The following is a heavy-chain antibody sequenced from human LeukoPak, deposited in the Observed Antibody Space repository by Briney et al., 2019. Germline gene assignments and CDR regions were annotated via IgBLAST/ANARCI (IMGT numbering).Heavy chain of an antibody. D-gene: IGHD2-2*01. Sequence: GGSLRLSCAASGFTFDDYAMHWVRQAPGKGLEWVSGISWNSGSIGYADSVKGRFTISRDNAKNSLYLQMNSLRAEDTALYYCAKDIGIVPAAMGYWGQGTLVTVSP. V-gene: IGHV3-9*01. J-gene: IGHJ4*02. CDR3: AKDIGIVPAAMGY. CDR2: ISWNSGSI. CDR1: GFTFDDYA.